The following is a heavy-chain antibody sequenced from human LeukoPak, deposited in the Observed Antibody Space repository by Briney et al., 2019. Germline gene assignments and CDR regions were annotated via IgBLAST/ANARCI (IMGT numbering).Heavy chain of an antibody. CDR3: VRAPIAEYFQH. J-gene: IGHJ1*01. V-gene: IGHV4-61*01. CDR1: GGSVSSGSYY. Sequence: SETLSLTCTVSGGSVSSGSYYWSWIRQPPGKGLEWIGYIYYSGSTNYNPSLKSRVTISVDTSKNQFSLKLSSVTAADTAVYYCVRAPIAEYFQHWGQGTLVTVSS. CDR2: IYYSGST.